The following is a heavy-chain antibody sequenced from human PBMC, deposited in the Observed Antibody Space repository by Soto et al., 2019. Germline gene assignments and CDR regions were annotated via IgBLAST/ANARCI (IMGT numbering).Heavy chain of an antibody. V-gene: IGHV1-46*03. CDR2: IDSSSAGST. CDR1: GYIFTSFH. J-gene: IGHJ4*02. Sequence: ASVKVSCKAFGYIFTSFHMHWVRQAPGQGLEWMGVIDSSSAGSTTYSEKFQGRVTMTRDTSTSTVYMELHSLRSDDTAIYYCTRDLRELSTLSFGYWGQGTPVTVSS. D-gene: IGHD1-26*01. CDR3: TRDLRELSTLSFGY.